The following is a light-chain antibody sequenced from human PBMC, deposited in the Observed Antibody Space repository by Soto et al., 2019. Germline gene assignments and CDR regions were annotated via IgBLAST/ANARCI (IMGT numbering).Light chain of an antibody. Sequence: EIVMTQSPATLSVSPGERATLSCRASQSVSSNLAWYQQKPGQAPRLLIYGAFTRATGIPARFSGSGSGTEFTLTISSLQSEDFAVYYCQQYNNWPPWTFGQGTRLRL. CDR2: GAF. V-gene: IGKV3-15*01. CDR3: QQYNNWPPWT. J-gene: IGKJ5*01. CDR1: QSVSSN.